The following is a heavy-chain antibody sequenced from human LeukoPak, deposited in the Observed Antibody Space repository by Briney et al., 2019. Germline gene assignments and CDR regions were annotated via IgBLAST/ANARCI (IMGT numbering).Heavy chain of an antibody. V-gene: IGHV4-39*07. Sequence: SETLSLTCTVSGGSISSSSYYWGWIRRPPGKGLEWIGSIYYSGSTYYNPSLKSRVTISVDTSRNQFSLKLSSVTAADTAVYYCAREGDSNSVGWFDPWGQGTLVTVSS. J-gene: IGHJ5*02. CDR2: IYYSGST. CDR3: AREGDSNSVGWFDP. CDR1: GGSISSSSYY. D-gene: IGHD6-13*01.